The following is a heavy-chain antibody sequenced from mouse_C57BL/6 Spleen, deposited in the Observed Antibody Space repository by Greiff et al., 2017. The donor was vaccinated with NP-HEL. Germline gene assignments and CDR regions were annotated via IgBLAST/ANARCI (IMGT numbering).Heavy chain of an antibody. CDR3: ARRRTGFDY. J-gene: IGHJ2*01. D-gene: IGHD4-1*01. CDR1: GYTFTSYW. CDR2: IDPSDSYT. V-gene: IGHV1-69*01. Sequence: VQLQQSGAELVMPGASVKLSCKASGYTFTSYWMHWVKQRPGQGLEWIGEIDPSDSYTNYNQKFKGKSTLTVDRSSSTAYMQLSSLTSEDSAVYYCARRRTGFDYWGQGTTLTVSS.